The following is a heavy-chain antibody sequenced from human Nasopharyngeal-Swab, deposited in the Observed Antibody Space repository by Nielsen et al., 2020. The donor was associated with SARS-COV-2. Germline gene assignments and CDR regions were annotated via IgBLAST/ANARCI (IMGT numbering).Heavy chain of an antibody. V-gene: IGHV4-34*01. Sequence: SPTLSLPCAVYGGSFRGYYWGWIRQPPGKGLEWIGSIYYSGSTYYNPSLKSRVTISVDTSKNQFSLKLSSVTAADTAVYYCASSPRQPPARGWYFGLWGRGTLVTVSS. CDR3: ASSPRQPPARGWYFGL. J-gene: IGHJ2*01. CDR1: GGSFRGYY. CDR2: IYYSGST. D-gene: IGHD2-2*01.